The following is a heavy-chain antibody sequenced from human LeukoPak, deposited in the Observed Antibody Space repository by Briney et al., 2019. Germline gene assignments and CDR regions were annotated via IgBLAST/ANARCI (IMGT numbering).Heavy chain of an antibody. V-gene: IGHV4-38-2*02. D-gene: IGHD5-18*01. CDR2: IYHSGST. CDR1: GYSISSGYY. J-gene: IGHJ4*02. Sequence: SETLSLTCTVSGYSISSGYYWGWIRQPPGKGLEWIGSIYHSGSTYYNPSLKSRVTISVDTSKNQFSLKLSSVTAADTAVYYCARDTLGVVSQRGYSYGGAFDYWGQGTLVTVSS. CDR3: ARDTLGVVSQRGYSYGGAFDY.